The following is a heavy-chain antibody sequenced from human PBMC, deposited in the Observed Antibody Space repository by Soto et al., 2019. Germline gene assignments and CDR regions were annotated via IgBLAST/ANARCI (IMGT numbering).Heavy chain of an antibody. D-gene: IGHD2-15*01. CDR2: ISYDGSNK. CDR3: ASPFLGYCSGGSCPDHYFDY. V-gene: IGHV3-30-3*01. Sequence: PGGSLRLSCAASGFTFSSYAMHWVRQAPGKGLEWVAVISYDGSNKYYADSVKGRSTISRDNSKNTLYLQMNSLRAEDTAVYYCASPFLGYCSGGSCPDHYFDYWGQGTLVTVSS. CDR1: GFTFSSYA. J-gene: IGHJ4*02.